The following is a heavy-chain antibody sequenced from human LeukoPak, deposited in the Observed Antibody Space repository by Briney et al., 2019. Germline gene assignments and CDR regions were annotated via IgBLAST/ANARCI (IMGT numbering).Heavy chain of an antibody. CDR3: ARAAFMVRGVISFDYYYYMDV. V-gene: IGHV4-59*01. CDR2: IYYSGST. Sequence: PSETLSLTCTVSGGSISSYYWSWIRQPPGKGLEWIGYIYYSGSTNYNPSLKSRVTISVDTSKNQFSLKLSSVTAADTAVYYCARAAFMVRGVISFDYYYYMDVWGKGTTVTVSS. J-gene: IGHJ6*03. CDR1: GGSISSYY. D-gene: IGHD3-10*01.